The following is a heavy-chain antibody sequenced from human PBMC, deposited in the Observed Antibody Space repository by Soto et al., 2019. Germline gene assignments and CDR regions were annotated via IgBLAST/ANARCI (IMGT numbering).Heavy chain of an antibody. J-gene: IGHJ3*02. V-gene: IGHV3-21*01. Sequence: GGSLRLSCAASGFTFSSYSMNWVRKAPGKGLEWVSSISSSSSYIYYADSVKGRFTISRDNAKNSLYLQMNSLRAEDTAVYYCARDFTEGLYDAFDIWGQGTMVTVSS. CDR3: ARDFTEGLYDAFDI. CDR1: GFTFSSYS. CDR2: ISSSSSYI.